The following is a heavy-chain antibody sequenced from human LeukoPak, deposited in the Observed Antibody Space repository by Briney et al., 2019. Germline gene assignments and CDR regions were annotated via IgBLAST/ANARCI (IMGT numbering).Heavy chain of an antibody. Sequence: RSGGSLRLSCAASGFTFSSYWMHWVRQAPGKGLVWVSRINSDGSSTSYADSVKGRFTISRDNAKNTLYLQMNSLRAEDTAVYYCAKIRGAVAGSFDYWGQGTLVTVSS. CDR3: AKIRGAVAGSFDY. J-gene: IGHJ4*02. V-gene: IGHV3-74*01. CDR1: GFTFSSYW. CDR2: INSDGSST. D-gene: IGHD6-19*01.